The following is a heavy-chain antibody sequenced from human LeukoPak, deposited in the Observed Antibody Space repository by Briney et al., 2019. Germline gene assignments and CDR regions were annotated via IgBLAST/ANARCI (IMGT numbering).Heavy chain of an antibody. CDR1: GFTFSSYS. V-gene: IGHV3-21*01. CDR3: AREVGRSYYFDY. D-gene: IGHD1-26*01. J-gene: IGHJ4*02. Sequence: GGSLRLSCAASGFTFSSYSMNWVRQAPGKGLEWVSSISSSSSYIYYADSVKGRFTISRDNAKNSLYLQMNSLRAEDTAVYYCAREVGRSYYFDYWGQGTLVTVSS. CDR2: ISSSSSYI.